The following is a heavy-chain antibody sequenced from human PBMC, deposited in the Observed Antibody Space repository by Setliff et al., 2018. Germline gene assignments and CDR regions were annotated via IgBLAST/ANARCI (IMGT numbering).Heavy chain of an antibody. CDR3: ARDPNSSGDYWYFDL. CDR2: ISTDGSSI. V-gene: IGHV3-74*03. Sequence: GGSLRLSCVTSGFTFSTYWMHWVRQAPGQGLVWVARISTDGSSITYADSVKGRFTISRDNARNTLYLQMNSLTAEDTAVYYCARDPNSSGDYWYFDLWGRGTLVTVSS. CDR1: GFTFSTYW. D-gene: IGHD3-22*01. J-gene: IGHJ2*01.